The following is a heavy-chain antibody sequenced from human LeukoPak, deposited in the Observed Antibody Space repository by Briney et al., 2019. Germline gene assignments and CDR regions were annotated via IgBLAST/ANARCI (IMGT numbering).Heavy chain of an antibody. CDR3: ARGSYYYDSSGYYLYYFDY. D-gene: IGHD3-22*01. CDR1: GFTFSSYG. CDR2: IWFDGSNK. Sequence: GGSLRLSCAASGFTFSSYGMHWVRQAPGKGLEWVAVIWFDGSNKYYVDSVKGRFTISRDNPKNTLFLQMNSLRAEDTAVYYCARGSYYYDSSGYYLYYFDYWGQGTLVTVSS. V-gene: IGHV3-33*01. J-gene: IGHJ4*02.